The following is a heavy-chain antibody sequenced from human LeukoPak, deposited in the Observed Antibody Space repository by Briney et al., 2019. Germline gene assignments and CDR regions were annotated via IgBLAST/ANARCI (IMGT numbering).Heavy chain of an antibody. V-gene: IGHV3-23*01. Sequence: GGSLRLSCAASGFTFSSHGMSWVRQAPGKGLEWVSAISGSGGSTYYADSVKGRFTMSRDNSKNTLYLQMNSLRAEDAAVYYCAKAPVTSCRGAFCYPFDYWGQGTLVTVSS. CDR1: GFTFSSHG. CDR3: AKAPVTSCRGAFCYPFDY. CDR2: ISGSGGST. D-gene: IGHD2-15*01. J-gene: IGHJ4*02.